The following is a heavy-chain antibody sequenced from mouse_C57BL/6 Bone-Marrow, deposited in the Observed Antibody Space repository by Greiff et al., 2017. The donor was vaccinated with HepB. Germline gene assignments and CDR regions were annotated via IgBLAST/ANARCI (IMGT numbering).Heavy chain of an antibody. J-gene: IGHJ1*03. V-gene: IGHV5-4*01. CDR3: AREIYYGSSRYFDV. CDR2: ISDGGSYT. CDR1: GFTFSSYA. Sequence: EVKLVESGGGLVKPGGSLKLSCAASGFTFSSYAMSWVRQTPEKRLEWVATISDGGSYTYYPDNVKGRFTISRDNAKNNLYLQMSHLKSEDTAMYYCAREIYYGSSRYFDVWGTGTTVTVSS. D-gene: IGHD1-1*01.